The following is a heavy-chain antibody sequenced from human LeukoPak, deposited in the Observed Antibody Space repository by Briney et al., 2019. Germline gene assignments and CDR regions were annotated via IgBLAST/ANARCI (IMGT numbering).Heavy chain of an antibody. V-gene: IGHV4-61*02. D-gene: IGHD1-26*01. Sequence: SETLSLTCTVSGGSISSGSYYWSWIRQPAGKGLEWIGRIYTSGSTNYNPSLKSRVTISVDTSKNQFSLKLSSVTAADTAVYYCARATVGATGGIFFDYWGQGTLVTVSS. J-gene: IGHJ4*02. CDR1: GGSISSGSYY. CDR3: ARATVGATGGIFFDY. CDR2: IYTSGST.